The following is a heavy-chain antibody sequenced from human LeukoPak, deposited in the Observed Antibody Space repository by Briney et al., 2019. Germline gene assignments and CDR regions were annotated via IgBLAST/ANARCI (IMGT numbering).Heavy chain of an antibody. D-gene: IGHD3-3*01. J-gene: IGHJ6*03. CDR1: GFTFSSYG. Sequence: GGSLRLSCAASGFTFSSYGMHWVRQAPGKGLEWVAFIRYDGSNKYYADSVKGRFTISRDNSKNTLYLQMNSLRAEDTAVYYCASTPRSYYDFWSGYYMDVRGKGTTVTVSS. V-gene: IGHV3-30*02. CDR3: ASTPRSYYDFWSGYYMDV. CDR2: IRYDGSNK.